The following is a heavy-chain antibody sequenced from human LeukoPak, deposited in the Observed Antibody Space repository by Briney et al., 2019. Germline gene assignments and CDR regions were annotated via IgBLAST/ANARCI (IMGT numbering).Heavy chain of an antibody. CDR3: ATTDIVATMGFYYYYGMDV. J-gene: IGHJ6*02. D-gene: IGHD5-12*01. CDR1: GFTVSSNY. CDR2: IYSGGST. V-gene: IGHV3-53*01. Sequence: PGGSLRLSCAASGFTVSSNYMGWVRQAPGKGLEWVSVIYSGGSTYYADSVKGRFTISRDNSKNTLYLQMNSLRAEDTAVYYCATTDIVATMGFYYYYGMDVWGQGTTVTVSS.